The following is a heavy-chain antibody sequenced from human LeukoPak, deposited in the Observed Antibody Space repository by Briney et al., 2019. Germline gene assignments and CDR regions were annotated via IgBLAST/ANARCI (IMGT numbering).Heavy chain of an antibody. CDR3: AKDQYSGSYGAYPMIDY. V-gene: IGHV3-30-3*01. CDR1: GFTFSSYA. CDR2: ISYDGSNK. D-gene: IGHD1-26*01. Sequence: GGSLRLSCAASGFTFSSYAMHWVRQAPGKGLEWVTVISYDGSNKYYADSVKGRFTISRDNSKNTLYLQMNSLRAEDTAVYYCAKDQYSGSYGAYPMIDYWGQGTLVTVSS. J-gene: IGHJ4*02.